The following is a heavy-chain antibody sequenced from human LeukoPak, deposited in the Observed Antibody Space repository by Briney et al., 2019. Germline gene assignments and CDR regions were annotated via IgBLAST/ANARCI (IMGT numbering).Heavy chain of an antibody. D-gene: IGHD3-10*01. V-gene: IGHV3-33*01. CDR3: ARDRIMVRGAVEYYFDY. Sequence: PGGSLRLSCAASGFTFSSYGMHWVRQAPGKGLEWVAVIWYDGSNKYYADSVKGRFTISRDNSKNTLYLQMNSLGAEDTAVYYCARDRIMVRGAVEYYFDYWGQGTLVTVSS. CDR2: IWYDGSNK. J-gene: IGHJ4*02. CDR1: GFTFSSYG.